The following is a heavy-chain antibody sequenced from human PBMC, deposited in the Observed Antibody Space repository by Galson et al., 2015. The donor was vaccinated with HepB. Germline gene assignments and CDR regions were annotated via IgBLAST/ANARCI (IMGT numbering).Heavy chain of an antibody. CDR1: GYTFTTYA. CDR2: ISAYNGNT. Sequence: QSGAEVKKPGASVKVSCKTSGYTFTTYAISWVRQAPGQGLEWMGWISAYNGNTNYAQNLQGRVTMTTETSTSTAYMELRSLTSDDTAVYYCARGGRRNNSRYYSPFLDYWGQGTLVTVSP. V-gene: IGHV1-18*01. D-gene: IGHD3-22*01. J-gene: IGHJ4*02. CDR3: ARGGRRNNSRYYSPFLDY.